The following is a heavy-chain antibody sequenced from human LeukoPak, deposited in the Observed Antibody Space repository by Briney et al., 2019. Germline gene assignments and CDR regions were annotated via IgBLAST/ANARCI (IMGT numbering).Heavy chain of an antibody. CDR2: IYYSGST. J-gene: IGHJ5*02. D-gene: IGHD4-17*01. CDR3: ARVLDYGDLNWFDP. Sequence: SETLSLTCTVSGGSVSSGSYYWSWIRQPPGKGLEWIGYIYYSGSTNYNPSLKSRVTISIDTSKNQFSLKLSSVTAADTAVYYCARVLDYGDLNWFDPWGQGTLVTVSS. V-gene: IGHV4-61*01. CDR1: GGSVSSGSYY.